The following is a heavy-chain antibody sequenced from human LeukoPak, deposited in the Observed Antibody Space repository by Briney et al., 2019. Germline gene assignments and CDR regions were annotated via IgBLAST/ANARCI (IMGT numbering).Heavy chain of an antibody. CDR3: ASGASYYDFWSGHTSSFDY. D-gene: IGHD3-3*01. CDR2: IYYSGST. J-gene: IGHJ4*02. V-gene: IGHV4-31*03. CDR1: GGSISSGGYY. Sequence: SETLSLTCTVSGGSISSGGYYWSWIRQHRGKGLEWLGYIYYSGSTYYNPSLKSRVTISVDTSKNQFSLKLSSVTAADTAVYYCASGASYYDFWSGHTSSFDYWGQGTLVTVSS.